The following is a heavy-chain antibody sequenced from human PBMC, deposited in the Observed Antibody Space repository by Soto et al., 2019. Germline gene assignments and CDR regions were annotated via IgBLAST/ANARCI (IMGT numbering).Heavy chain of an antibody. J-gene: IGHJ6*02. D-gene: IGHD4-17*01. V-gene: IGHV1-69*08. CDR1: GGTFSSYT. Sequence: QVQLVQSGAEVKKPGSSVKVSCKASGGTFSSYTISWVRQAPGQGLEWMGGLIPILGIANYAQKFQGRVTITADKSTSTAYMELSSLRSEDTAVYYCARDLPRTTVNNEGYYYYGMDVWGQGTTVTVSS. CDR3: ARDLPRTTVNNEGYYYYGMDV. CDR2: LIPILGIA.